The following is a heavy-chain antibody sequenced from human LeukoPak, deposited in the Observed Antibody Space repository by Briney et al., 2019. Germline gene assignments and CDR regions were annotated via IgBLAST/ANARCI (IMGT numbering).Heavy chain of an antibody. CDR2: IYTSGSA. Sequence: PSETLSLTCTVSGGSISSSTYFWGWIRQPPGKGLEWIGRIYTSGSANYNPSLKSRVRLSLDTSKNQFSLKLSSVTAADTAVYYCVRVFGGPVSRRFDPWGQGTLVTVSS. V-gene: IGHV4-39*07. D-gene: IGHD4-23*01. J-gene: IGHJ5*02. CDR1: GGSISSSTYF. CDR3: VRVFGGPVSRRFDP.